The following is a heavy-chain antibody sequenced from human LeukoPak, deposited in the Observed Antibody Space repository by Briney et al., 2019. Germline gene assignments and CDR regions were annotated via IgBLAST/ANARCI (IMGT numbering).Heavy chain of an antibody. CDR2: INTNTGNP. CDR3: ARDVATGLYYYYGMDV. D-gene: IGHD1-1*01. J-gene: IGHJ6*02. V-gene: IGHV7-4-1*02. Sequence: ASVKVSCKASGNIFTTYALNWVRQAPGQGLEWMGWINTNTGNPTYAQGFTGRFVFSLDTSVSTAYLQISSLKAEDTAVYYCARDVATGLYYYYGMDVWGQGTTVTVSS. CDR1: GNIFTTYA.